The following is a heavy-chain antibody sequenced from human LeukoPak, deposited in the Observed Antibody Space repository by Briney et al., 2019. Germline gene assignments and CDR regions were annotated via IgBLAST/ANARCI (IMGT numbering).Heavy chain of an antibody. D-gene: IGHD3-22*01. CDR3: ARDPYYYDSRGYYFDY. J-gene: IGHJ4*02. CDR2: IWYDGSNK. Sequence: PGGSLRLSCAASGFTFSSYGMAWVRQAPGKGLEWVAFIWYDGSNKYYADSVKGRFTISRDNSKNTVYLQMNSLRADDTAVYYCARDPYYYDSRGYYFDYWGQGTLVTVSS. V-gene: IGHV3-33*01. CDR1: GFTFSSYG.